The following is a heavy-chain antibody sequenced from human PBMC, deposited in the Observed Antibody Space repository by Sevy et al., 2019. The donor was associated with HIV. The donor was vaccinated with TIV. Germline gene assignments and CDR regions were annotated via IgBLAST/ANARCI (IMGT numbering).Heavy chain of an antibody. V-gene: IGHV3-33*01. CDR3: ARAPGPARGGYCFEF. Sequence: GGSLRLSCVASGFRFSGYAMHWVRQAPGKGLEWLAIIWYDGSIQYYADSVKGRFTISRDDSQNTLYLQMNSLRADDTAVYYYARAPGPARGGYCFEFWGQGTPVTVSS. CDR2: IWYDGSIQ. D-gene: IGHD2-2*01. CDR1: GFRFSGYA. J-gene: IGHJ4*02.